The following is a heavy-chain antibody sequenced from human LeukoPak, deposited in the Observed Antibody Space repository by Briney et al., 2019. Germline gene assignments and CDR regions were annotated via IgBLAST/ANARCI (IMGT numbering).Heavy chain of an antibody. Sequence: GGSLRLSCAASGFTFDDYAMHWVRHAPGKGLEWVSGISWNSGSIGYADSVKGRFTISRDNAKNSLYLQMNSLRDEDTALYYCAKRDYCSSTSCSLGAFDIWGQGTMVTVSS. V-gene: IGHV3-9*01. J-gene: IGHJ3*02. CDR2: ISWNSGSI. CDR3: AKRDYCSSTSCSLGAFDI. CDR1: GFTFDDYA. D-gene: IGHD2-2*01.